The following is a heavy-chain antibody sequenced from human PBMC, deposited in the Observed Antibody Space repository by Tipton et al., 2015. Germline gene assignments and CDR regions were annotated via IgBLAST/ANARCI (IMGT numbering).Heavy chain of an antibody. D-gene: IGHD5-12*01. CDR1: GGSFSGYY. V-gene: IGHV4-34*09. J-gene: IGHJ4*02. CDR2: INHSGST. Sequence: TLSLTCGVYGGSFSGYYWSWIRQPPGKGLEWIGEINHSGSTYYNPSLKSRVTISVDTSKSQFSLKLTSVTAADTVVYYCARVKVATMLYYFDYWGQGTLVTVSS. CDR3: ARVKVATMLYYFDY.